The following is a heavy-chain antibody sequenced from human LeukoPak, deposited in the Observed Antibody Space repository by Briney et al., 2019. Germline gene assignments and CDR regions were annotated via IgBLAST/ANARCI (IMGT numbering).Heavy chain of an antibody. V-gene: IGHV1-8*01. J-gene: IGHJ4*02. D-gene: IGHD6-19*01. CDR1: GYTFTSHD. CDR3: ARGIAVAGSPPAY. Sequence: RWASVKVSCEASGYTFTSHDINWARQATGQGLEWMGRMNPHSGNTGYAQKFQGRVTMTRNTSISTAYMELSSLRSEDTAVYYCARGIAVAGSPPAYWGQGTVVTVSS. CDR2: MNPHSGNT.